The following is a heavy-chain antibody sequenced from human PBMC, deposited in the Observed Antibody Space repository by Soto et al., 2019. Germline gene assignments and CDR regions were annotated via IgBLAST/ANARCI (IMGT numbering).Heavy chain of an antibody. V-gene: IGHV4-30-4*01. J-gene: IGHJ5*02. CDR2: IYDSGSS. CDR1: GASISSGDYF. Sequence: SETLSLTCTVSGASISSGDYFWSWIRQSPGKGLQWIGYIYDSGSSYYNPSLKSRVTMSVDTSKNQFSLKLSSVTAADTAVYYCARVGPWVPYYYDSSPYTFENWFDPWGQGTLVTVSS. CDR3: ARVGPWVPYYYDSSPYTFENWFDP. D-gene: IGHD3-22*01.